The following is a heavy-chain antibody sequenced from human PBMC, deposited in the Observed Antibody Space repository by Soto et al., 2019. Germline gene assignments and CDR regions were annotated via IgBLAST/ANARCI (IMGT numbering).Heavy chain of an antibody. V-gene: IGHV3-23*01. CDR3: AKDKIFGVVTSLYHFDY. CDR1: GFTFSSYA. CDR2: ISGTGGST. Sequence: GGSLRLSCAASGFTFSSYAMSWVRQAPGKGLEWVSGISGTGGSTDYADSVKGRFTISRDNSKNTLYLQMNSLRAEDTAVYYCAKDKIFGVVTSLYHFDYWGQGTLVTGSS. D-gene: IGHD3-3*01. J-gene: IGHJ4*02.